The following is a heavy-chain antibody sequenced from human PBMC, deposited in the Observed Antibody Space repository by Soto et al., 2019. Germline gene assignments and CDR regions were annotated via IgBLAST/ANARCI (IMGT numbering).Heavy chain of an antibody. D-gene: IGHD6-6*01. V-gene: IGHV3-30*18. CDR1: GFTFSSYG. Sequence: GGSLRLSCAASGFTFSSYGMHWVRQAPGKGLEWVAVISYDGSNKYYADSVKGRFTISRDNSKNTLYLQMNSLRAEDTAVYYCAKVLNSSSSRAVFHYYYGMDVWGQGTTVTVSS. CDR2: ISYDGSNK. J-gene: IGHJ6*02. CDR3: AKVLNSSSSRAVFHYYYGMDV.